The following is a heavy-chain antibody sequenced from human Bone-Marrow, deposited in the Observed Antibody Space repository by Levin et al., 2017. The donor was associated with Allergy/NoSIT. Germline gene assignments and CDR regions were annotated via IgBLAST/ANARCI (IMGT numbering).Heavy chain of an antibody. CDR2: IYYSGST. J-gene: IGHJ6*02. CDR1: GGSISSGGYY. CDR3: ARVGIAVAGPFNYYDGMDV. D-gene: IGHD6-19*01. V-gene: IGHV4-31*03. Sequence: LRLSCTVSGGSISSGGYYWSWIRQHPGKGLEWIGYIYYSGSTYYNPSLKSRVTISVDTSKNQFSLKLSSVTAADTAVYYCARVGIAVAGPFNYYDGMDVWGQGTTVTVSS.